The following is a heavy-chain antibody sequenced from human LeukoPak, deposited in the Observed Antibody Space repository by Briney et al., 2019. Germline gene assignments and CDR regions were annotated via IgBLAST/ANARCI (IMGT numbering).Heavy chain of an antibody. CDR3: ARRSTYSESVVY. J-gene: IGHJ4*02. CDR2: MYYSGST. CDR1: GASISSSTYY. Sequence: SETLSLTCTVSGASISSSTYYWDWIRQPPGKGLEWIGSMYYSGSTHYNPSLKSRVTISIDTSKNQFSLKLISVTAADTAVYYCARRSTYSESVVYWGQGTLVAVSS. D-gene: IGHD3-3*01. V-gene: IGHV4-39*01.